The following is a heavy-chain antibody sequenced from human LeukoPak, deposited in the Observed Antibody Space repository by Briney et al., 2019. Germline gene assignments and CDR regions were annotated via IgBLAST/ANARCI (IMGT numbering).Heavy chain of an antibody. CDR1: GGSISSSNYY. CDR2: IYYSGYT. D-gene: IGHD3-10*01. V-gene: IGHV4-39*01. J-gene: IGHJ4*02. Sequence: SETLSLTCTVSGGSISSSNYYWGWIRQPPGKGLEWIGSIYYSGYTYYNPSLKSRVTISVDTSKNQFSLKVGSVTAADTAVYYCASGYYYGSGSYFSIADYWGQGTLVTVSS. CDR3: ASGYYYGSGSYFSIADY.